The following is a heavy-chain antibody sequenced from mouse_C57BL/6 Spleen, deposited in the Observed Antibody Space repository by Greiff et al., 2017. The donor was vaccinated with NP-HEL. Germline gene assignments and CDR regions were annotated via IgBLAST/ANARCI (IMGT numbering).Heavy chain of an antibody. D-gene: IGHD1-1*01. CDR1: GFSINSDCY. CDR3: AREPYYYYGSSYDPWFAY. CDR2: TFYSGIT. Sequence: VQLKQSGPSLVRPSQTLSLTCTVTGFSINSDCYWIWLRQFPGNKLEYIGYTFYSGITYYNPSLESRTYIPRDPSKNQCSLKLSSVTTEDTDTYYCAREPYYYYGSSYDPWFAYWGQGTLVTVSA. J-gene: IGHJ3*01. V-gene: IGHV3-3*01.